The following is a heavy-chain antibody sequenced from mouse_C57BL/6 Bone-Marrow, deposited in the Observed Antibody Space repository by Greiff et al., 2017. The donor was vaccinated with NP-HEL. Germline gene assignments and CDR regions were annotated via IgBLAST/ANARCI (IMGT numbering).Heavy chain of an antibody. V-gene: IGHV5-4*01. CDR3: ARDSRTMFFDY. CDR2: ISDGGSYT. CDR1: GFTFSSYA. D-gene: IGHD3-1*01. J-gene: IGHJ2*01. Sequence: EVKLMESGGGLVKPGGSLKLSCAASGFTFSSYAMSWVRQTPEKRLEWVATISDGGSYTYYPDNVKGRFTISRDNAKNNLYLQMSHLTSEDTAMYYCARDSRTMFFDYWGQGTTLTVSS.